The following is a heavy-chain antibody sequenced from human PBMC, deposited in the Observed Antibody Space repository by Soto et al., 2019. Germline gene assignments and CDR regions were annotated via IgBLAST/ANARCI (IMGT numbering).Heavy chain of an antibody. CDR3: ARWPSRGDSSWRDDAFDI. CDR2: IYPGYSDT. CDR1: GYSFTSYW. V-gene: IGHV5-51*01. Sequence: GESLKISRKGSGYSFTSYWIGWVRQMPGKGLEWMGIIYPGYSDTRYSQSFQGQVTISADKSISTAYLQWSSLKASDTAMYYCARWPSRGDSSWRDDAFDIWGQGTMVTVSS. D-gene: IGHD6-13*01. J-gene: IGHJ3*02.